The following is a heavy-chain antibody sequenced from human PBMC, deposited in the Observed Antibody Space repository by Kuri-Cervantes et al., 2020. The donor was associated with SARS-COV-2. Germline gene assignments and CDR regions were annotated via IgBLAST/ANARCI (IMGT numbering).Heavy chain of an antibody. CDR2: INHSGST. CDR3: ARVKTIFGVAPFDY. V-gene: IGHV4-38-2*01. D-gene: IGHD3-3*01. Sequence: SQTLSLTCAVSGYSISSGYYWSWVRQPPGKGLEWIGDINHSGSTNYNPSLKSRVTISVDTSKNQFSLKLSSVTAADTAVYYCARVKTIFGVAPFDYWGQGTLVTVSS. CDR1: GYSISSGYY. J-gene: IGHJ4*02.